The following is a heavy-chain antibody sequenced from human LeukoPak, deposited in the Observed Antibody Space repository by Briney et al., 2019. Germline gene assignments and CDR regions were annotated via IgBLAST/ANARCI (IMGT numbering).Heavy chain of an antibody. J-gene: IGHJ4*02. V-gene: IGHV4-4*07. D-gene: IGHD1-26*01. CDR2: IYASGST. CDR1: GDSIRSYY. CDR3: ARVSEQQPDRPFDY. Sequence: SETLSLTCTVSGDSIRSYYWTWIRLPAGKGLEWLGRIYASGSTNYNPSLKSRVSMSVDTAKNQFSLKLRSVTAADTAVYYCARVSEQQPDRPFDYWGQGTLVTVSS.